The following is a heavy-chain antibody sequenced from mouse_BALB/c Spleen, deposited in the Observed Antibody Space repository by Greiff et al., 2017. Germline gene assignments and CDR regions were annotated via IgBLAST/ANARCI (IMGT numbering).Heavy chain of an antibody. CDR1: GFAFSSYD. V-gene: IGHV5-9-4*01. CDR3: ARDYYGSSPYYYAMDY. Sequence: EVQRVESGGGLVKPGGSLKLSCAASGFAFSSYDMSWVRQTPEKRLEWVAYISSGGSYTYYPDTVTGRFTISRDNAKNTLYLEMSSLRSEDTAMYYCARDYYGSSPYYYAMDYWGQGTSVTVSS. J-gene: IGHJ4*01. D-gene: IGHD1-1*01. CDR2: ISSGGSYT.